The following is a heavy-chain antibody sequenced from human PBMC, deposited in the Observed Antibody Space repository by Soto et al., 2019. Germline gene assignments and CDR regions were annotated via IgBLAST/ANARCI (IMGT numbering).Heavy chain of an antibody. Sequence: SETLSLTCAVSGGSISSSNWWSWVRQPPGKGLEWIGEIYHSGSTNYNPSLKSRVTISVDKSKNQFSLKLSSVTAADTAVYYCARFGDWPQRGAFFDYWGQGTPVTFS. D-gene: IGHD3-3*02. CDR1: GGSISSSNW. CDR2: IYHSGST. CDR3: ARFGDWPQRGAFFDY. V-gene: IGHV4-4*02. J-gene: IGHJ4*02.